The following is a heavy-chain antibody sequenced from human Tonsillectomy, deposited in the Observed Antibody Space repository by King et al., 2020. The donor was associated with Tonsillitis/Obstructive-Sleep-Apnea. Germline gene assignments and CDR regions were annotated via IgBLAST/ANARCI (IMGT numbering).Heavy chain of an antibody. J-gene: IGHJ4*02. CDR3: ATQQWQRFGRFTFDY. CDR1: GSTLSDLA. Sequence: QLVQSGSEVKKPGASVKVSCKVSGSTLSDLAMHWVRQAPGTGLEWMGGFGPDDGETIYAQKFQGRVTFTEDTSADTAYMDLSSLRSEDTAVYYCATQQWQRFGRFTFDYGGQGTLVTVSS. V-gene: IGHV1-24*01. D-gene: IGHD5-12*01. CDR2: FGPDDGET.